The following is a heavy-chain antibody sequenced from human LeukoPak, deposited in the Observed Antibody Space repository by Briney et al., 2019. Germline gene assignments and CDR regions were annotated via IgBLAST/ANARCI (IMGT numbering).Heavy chain of an antibody. D-gene: IGHD6-19*01. CDR3: ARERSSGWYGESTPLIDY. V-gene: IGHV3-53*01. J-gene: IGHJ4*02. CDR1: GFTVSSNY. Sequence: GGSLRLSCAASGFTVSSNYMNWVRQAPGKGLQWVSVIYSGGSTDYADSVKGRFTISRDTSKNTLYLQMNSLRAEDTAVYYCARERSSGWYGESTPLIDYWGQGTLVTVSS. CDR2: IYSGGST.